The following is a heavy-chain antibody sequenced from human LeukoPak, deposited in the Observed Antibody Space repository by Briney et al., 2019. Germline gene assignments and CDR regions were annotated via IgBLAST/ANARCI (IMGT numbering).Heavy chain of an antibody. CDR3: ARRQLWLLYDAFDI. Sequence: SETLSLTCTVSGGSISSYYWSWIRQPPGKGLEWIGEINHSGSTNYNPSLKSRVTISVDTSKNQFSLKLSSVTAADTAVYYCARRQLWLLYDAFDIWGQGTMVTVSS. V-gene: IGHV4-34*01. J-gene: IGHJ3*02. CDR2: INHSGST. D-gene: IGHD5-18*01. CDR1: GGSISSYY.